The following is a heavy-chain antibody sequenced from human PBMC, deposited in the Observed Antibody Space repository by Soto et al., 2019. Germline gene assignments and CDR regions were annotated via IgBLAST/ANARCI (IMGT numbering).Heavy chain of an antibody. V-gene: IGHV4-59*01. CDR1: GGSISSYY. CDR3: ARVGTANWFDP. Sequence: PWETLSLTCTVSGGSISSYYWSWIRQPPGKGLEWIGYIYYSGSTNYNPSLKSRVTISVDTSKNQFSLKLSSVTAADTAVYYCARVGTANWFDPWGQGTLVTVSS. CDR2: IYYSGST. J-gene: IGHJ5*02. D-gene: IGHD1-1*01.